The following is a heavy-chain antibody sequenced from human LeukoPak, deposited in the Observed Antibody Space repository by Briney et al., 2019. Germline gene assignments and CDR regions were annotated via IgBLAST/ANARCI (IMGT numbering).Heavy chain of an antibody. CDR2: VSHSGGT. CDR3: ARRGIGKGFDY. Sequence: SETLSLTCAVYGGSLTDYYWSWIRQPPGKGLEWIGQVSHSGGTSYTPSLKSRITISVDTSKNHFSLRLSSETAADTAVYYCARRGIGKGFDYWGPRTLVTVSS. J-gene: IGHJ4*02. D-gene: IGHD3-3*02. V-gene: IGHV4-34*01. CDR1: GGSLTDYY.